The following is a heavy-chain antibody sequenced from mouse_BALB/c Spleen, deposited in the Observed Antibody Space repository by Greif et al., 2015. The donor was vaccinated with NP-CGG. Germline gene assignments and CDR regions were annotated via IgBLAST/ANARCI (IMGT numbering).Heavy chain of an antibody. CDR2: IDPANGNT. V-gene: IGHV14-3*02. J-gene: IGHJ4*01. Sequence: EVKLVESGAELVKPGASVKLSCTASGFNIKDTYMHWVKQRPEQGLEWIGRIDPANGNTKYDPKFQGKATITADTSSNTAYLQLSSLTSEDTAVYYCARWLLRYYAMDYWGQGTSVTVSS. CDR3: ARWLLRYYAMDY. D-gene: IGHD2-3*01. CDR1: GFNIKDTY.